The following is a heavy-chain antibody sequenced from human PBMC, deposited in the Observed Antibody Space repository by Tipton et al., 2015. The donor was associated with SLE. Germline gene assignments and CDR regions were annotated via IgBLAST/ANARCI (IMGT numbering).Heavy chain of an antibody. CDR2: IYYSGSS. Sequence: TLSLTCTVSGGSISSYYWSWIRQPPGKGLEWIGSIYYSGSSNYNPSLKSRVTISIDTSKSQISLGLSSVTAADTAIYYCASGGHSGYWGQGILVTVSS. V-gene: IGHV4-59*01. CDR1: GGSISSYY. D-gene: IGHD2-21*02. CDR3: ASGGHSGY. J-gene: IGHJ4*02.